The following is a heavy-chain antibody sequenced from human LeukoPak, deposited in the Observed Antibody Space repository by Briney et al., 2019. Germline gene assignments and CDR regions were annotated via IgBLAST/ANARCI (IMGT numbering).Heavy chain of an antibody. Sequence: SQTLFLTCNVSGGSISRGSYYWSWIRQPAGKGLEWIGRIYTSGSTNYNPSLKSRVTISVDTSKNQFSLRLSSVTAADTAVYYCARAGGGSLFDYWGQGTLVTVSS. D-gene: IGHD4-23*01. CDR1: GGSISRGSYY. CDR3: ARAGGGSLFDY. J-gene: IGHJ4*02. CDR2: IYTSGST. V-gene: IGHV4-61*02.